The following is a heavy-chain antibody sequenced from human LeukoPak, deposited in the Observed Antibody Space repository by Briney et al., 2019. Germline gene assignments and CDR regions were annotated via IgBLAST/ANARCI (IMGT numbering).Heavy chain of an antibody. CDR1: GFTFDDYA. V-gene: IGHV3-9*01. D-gene: IGHD3-9*01. Sequence: GRSLRLSCAASGFTFDDYAMPWVRQAPGKGLEWVSGISWNSGSIGYADSVKGRFTISRDNAKNSLYLQMNSLRAEDTALYYCAKDIARYFDWLRAFDIWGQGTMVTVSS. CDR3: AKDIARYFDWLRAFDI. CDR2: ISWNSGSI. J-gene: IGHJ3*02.